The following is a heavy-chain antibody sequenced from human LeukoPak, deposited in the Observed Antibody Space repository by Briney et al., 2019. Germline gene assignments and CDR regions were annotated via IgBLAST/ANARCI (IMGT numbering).Heavy chain of an antibody. J-gene: IGHJ6*03. CDR3: AKSYCSSTSCYVRDYYYYYYMDV. CDR2: IRYDGGNK. CDR1: GFTFSSYG. Sequence: GGSLRLSCAASGFTFSSYGMHWVRQAPGKGLEWVAFIRYDGGNKYYADSVKGRFTVSRDNSKNTLYLQMNSLRAEGTAVYYCAKSYCSSTSCYVRDYYYYYYMDVWGKGTTVTVSS. V-gene: IGHV3-30*02. D-gene: IGHD2-2*01.